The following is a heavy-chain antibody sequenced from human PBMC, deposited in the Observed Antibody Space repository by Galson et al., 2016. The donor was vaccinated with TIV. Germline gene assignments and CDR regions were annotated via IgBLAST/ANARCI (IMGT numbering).Heavy chain of an antibody. CDR3: ARDGEVGSSDYDH. D-gene: IGHD3-22*01. J-gene: IGHJ4*02. V-gene: IGHV1-46*01. CDR2: INPSGGST. CDR1: GYTFTGYF. Sequence: SVKVSCKASGYTFTGYFIHWVRQAPGQGLEWMGIINPSGGSTSYAQKFQGRVTMTRVTSTGTVYMELSSLRSEDTAVCYCARDGEVGSSDYDHWGQGTLVSVSS.